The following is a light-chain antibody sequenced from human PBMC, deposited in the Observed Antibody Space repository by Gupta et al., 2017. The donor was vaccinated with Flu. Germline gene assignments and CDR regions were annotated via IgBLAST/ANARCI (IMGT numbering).Light chain of an antibody. J-gene: IGLJ3*02. Sequence: QSVLPPPPSASGTPGQRVTISCSGSRYDIGSNIVNWYQQGPGTAPRLLIYDNKKRPLGVPDRVSGSKSGTSASLAISGLQSEDEADYFCATWDDTLNRQVFGGGTKLTVL. CDR3: ATWDDTLNRQV. V-gene: IGLV1-44*01. CDR1: RYDIGSNI. CDR2: DNK.